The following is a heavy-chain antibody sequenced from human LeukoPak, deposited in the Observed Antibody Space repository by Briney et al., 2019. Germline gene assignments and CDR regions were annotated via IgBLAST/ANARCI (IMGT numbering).Heavy chain of an antibody. CDR3: ARDKGTYYYDSSGLNAFDI. CDR1: GYTFTGYY. J-gene: IGHJ3*02. V-gene: IGHV1-2*02. D-gene: IGHD3-22*01. CDR2: INPNSGGT. Sequence: ASVKVSCKASGYTFTGYYMHWVRQAHGQGLEWMGWINPNSGGTNYAQKFQGRVTITRDTSISTAYMELSRLRSDDTAVYYCARDKGTYYYDSSGLNAFDIWGQGTMVTVSS.